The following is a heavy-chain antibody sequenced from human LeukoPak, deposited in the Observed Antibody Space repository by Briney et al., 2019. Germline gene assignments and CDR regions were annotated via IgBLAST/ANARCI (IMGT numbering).Heavy chain of an antibody. CDR1: GFTVSTNY. J-gene: IGHJ4*02. D-gene: IGHD4-11*01. V-gene: IGHV3-66*02. CDR3: ARVLTSTSTVLDY. CDR2: IYSGGST. Sequence: GGSLRLSCAASGFTVSTNYMSWVRQAPGKGLEWVSVIYSGGSTYYADSVKGRFTISRDNSKNTLYLQMNSLRAEDTAVYYCARVLTSTSTVLDYWGQGTLVTVSS.